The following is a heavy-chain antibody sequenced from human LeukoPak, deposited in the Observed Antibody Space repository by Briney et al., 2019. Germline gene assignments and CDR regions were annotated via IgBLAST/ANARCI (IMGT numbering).Heavy chain of an antibody. V-gene: IGHV4-34*01. J-gene: IGHJ4*02. CDR2: INHSGST. D-gene: IGHD1-20*01. CDR1: AFTFSSYG. CDR3: ARGWTPRKYLERRGWLDY. Sequence: GSLRLSCAASAFTFSSYGMHWVRQPPGKGLEWIGEINHSGSTNYNPSLKSRVTISVDTSKNQFSLNLSSVTAADTAVYYCARGWTPRKYLERRGWLDYWGQGTLVTVSS.